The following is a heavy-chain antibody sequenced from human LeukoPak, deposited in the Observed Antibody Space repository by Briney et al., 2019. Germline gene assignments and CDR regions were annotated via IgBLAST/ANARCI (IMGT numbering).Heavy chain of an antibody. CDR2: IYYSGST. Sequence: NASETLSLTCTVSGGSISSYYWSWIRQPPGEGLEWIGYIYYSGSTNYNPSLKSRVTISVDTSKNQFSLKLSSVTAADTAVYYCARYYDSSGLTCRGQGTLVTVSS. CDR3: ARYYDSSGLTC. D-gene: IGHD3-22*01. CDR1: GGSISSYY. J-gene: IGHJ4*02. V-gene: IGHV4-59*01.